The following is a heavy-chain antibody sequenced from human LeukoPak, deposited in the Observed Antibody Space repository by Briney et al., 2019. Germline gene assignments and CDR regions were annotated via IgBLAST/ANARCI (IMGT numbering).Heavy chain of an antibody. CDR2: ISGSGGST. V-gene: IGHV3-23*01. J-gene: IGHJ5*02. Sequence: PGGSLRLSCEPSGFTFSNFAMSWVRQAPGKGLEGVSGISGSGGSTYYADSVKGRFTISRDNSKNTLYLQMNSLRAEDTAVYYCAKDSQQLEPSDWFDPWGQGTLVTVSS. CDR3: AKDSQQLEPSDWFDP. D-gene: IGHD6-13*01. CDR1: GFTFSNFA.